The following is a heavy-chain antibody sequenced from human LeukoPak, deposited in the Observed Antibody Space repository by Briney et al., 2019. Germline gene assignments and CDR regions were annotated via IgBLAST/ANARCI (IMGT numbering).Heavy chain of an antibody. D-gene: IGHD4-11*01. Sequence: ASVKVSCKASGGTFSSYAISWVRQAPGQGLEWMGGIIPIFGTANYAQKFQGRVTITADESTSTAYMELSSLRSEDTAVYYCKSWHDYSNNWFDPRGQGTLVTVSS. CDR1: GGTFSSYA. J-gene: IGHJ5*02. V-gene: IGHV1-69*13. CDR2: IIPIFGTA. CDR3: KSWHDYSNNWFDP.